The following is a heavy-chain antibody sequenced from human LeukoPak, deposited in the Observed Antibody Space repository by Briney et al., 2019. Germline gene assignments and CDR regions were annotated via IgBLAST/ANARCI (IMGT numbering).Heavy chain of an antibody. CDR2: IYYSGST. V-gene: IGHV4-39*07. Sequence: KPSETLSLTCTVSGGSISISSYYWAWIRQPPGKGLEWIANIYYSGSTYYNPSLKSRVTISINTSKNQFSLKLPSVTAADTAVYYCARTAGYSSSWAKTHFDYWGQGTLVTVSS. CDR1: GGSISISSYY. D-gene: IGHD6-13*01. CDR3: ARTAGYSSSWAKTHFDY. J-gene: IGHJ4*02.